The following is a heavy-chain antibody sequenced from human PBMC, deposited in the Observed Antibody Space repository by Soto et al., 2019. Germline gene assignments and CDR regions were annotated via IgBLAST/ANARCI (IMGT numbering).Heavy chain of an antibody. J-gene: IGHJ4*02. Sequence: ASVKGSCKASGYTFPSYAMHWVGQAPGQRLEWMGWINAGNGNTKYSQKFQGRVTITRDTSASTAYMELSSLRSEDTAVYYCARSIVVVTALDYWGQGTLVTVSS. CDR2: INAGNGNT. CDR3: ARSIVVVTALDY. D-gene: IGHD2-21*02. CDR1: GYTFPSYA. V-gene: IGHV1-3*01.